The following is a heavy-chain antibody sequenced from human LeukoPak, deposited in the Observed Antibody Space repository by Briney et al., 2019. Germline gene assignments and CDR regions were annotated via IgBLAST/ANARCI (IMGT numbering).Heavy chain of an antibody. D-gene: IGHD3-10*01. J-gene: IGHJ4*02. CDR3: ARGFYGSGSYSQFDY. CDR1: GGSISSHY. V-gene: IGHV4-59*08. CDR2: IYYSGST. Sequence: SGTLSLTCTVSGGSISSHYWSWIRQSPGKGLEWIGYIYYSGSTNYNPSLKSRVTISVDTSKNQFSLKLSSVTAADTAVYYCARGFYGSGSYSQFDYWGQGTLVTVSS.